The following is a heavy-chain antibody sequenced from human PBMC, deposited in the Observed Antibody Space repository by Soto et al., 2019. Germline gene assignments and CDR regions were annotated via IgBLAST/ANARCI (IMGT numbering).Heavy chain of an antibody. D-gene: IGHD6-13*01. CDR1: GFTFDDYA. CDR3: VKDESINWYSGHFRH. J-gene: IGHJ1*01. CDR2: INWNSGSI. V-gene: IGHV3-9*01. Sequence: GGSLRLSCAASGFTFDDYAMHWVRQVPGKGLEWVSGINWNSGSIGYVDSVKGRFAISRDNAKNSLHLQMNSLSAEDTAFYYCVKDESINWYSGHFRHWGQGTLVTVSS.